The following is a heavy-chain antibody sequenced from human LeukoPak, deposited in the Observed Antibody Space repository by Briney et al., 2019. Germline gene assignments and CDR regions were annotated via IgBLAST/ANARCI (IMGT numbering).Heavy chain of an antibody. V-gene: IGHV1-18*01. CDR1: GYTFTSYG. Sequence: ASVKVSCKASGYTFTSYGISWVRQAPGQGLEWMGWISPYNGNTNYAQRLQGRVTMTTDTSTTTAYMELRSLRSDDTAVYYCAREMATIVNQFDYWGQGTLVTVSS. CDR2: ISPYNGNT. J-gene: IGHJ4*02. CDR3: AREMATIVNQFDY. D-gene: IGHD5-24*01.